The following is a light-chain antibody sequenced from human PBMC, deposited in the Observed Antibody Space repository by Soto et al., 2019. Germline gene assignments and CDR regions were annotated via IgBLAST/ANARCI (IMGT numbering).Light chain of an antibody. CDR2: DAS. CDR3: QQYENYWT. CDR1: QSISSW. J-gene: IGKJ1*01. Sequence: DIQMTQSPSTLSATAGERVTITCRASQSISSWLAWYQHKPGKAPTLLIYDASNLDSGVPSRFSGSGSGTEFSLTISNLQPDDCATYYCQQYENYWTFGQGTRVEIK. V-gene: IGKV1-5*01.